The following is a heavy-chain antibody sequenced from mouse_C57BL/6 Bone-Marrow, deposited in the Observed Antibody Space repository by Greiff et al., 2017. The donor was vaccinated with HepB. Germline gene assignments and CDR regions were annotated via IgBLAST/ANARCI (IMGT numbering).Heavy chain of an antibody. CDR3: ARQVTTGYYYAMDY. CDR1: EYEFPSHD. J-gene: IGHJ4*01. CDR2: INSDGGST. V-gene: IGHV5-2*01. Sequence: EVKLMESGGGLVQPGESLKLSCESNEYEFPSHDMSWVRKTPEKRLELVAAINSDGGSTYYPDTMERRFISSRDNTKKTLYLQMSSLRSEDTALYYCARQVTTGYYYAMDYWGQGTSVTVSS. D-gene: IGHD2-2*01.